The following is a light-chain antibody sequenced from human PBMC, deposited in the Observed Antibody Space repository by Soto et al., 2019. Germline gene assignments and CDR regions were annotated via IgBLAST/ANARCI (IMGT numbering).Light chain of an antibody. J-gene: IGKJ1*01. CDR3: QQYGSART. V-gene: IGKV3-20*01. Sequence: MVLTLAPRTLSLSQGERATLSCRASQSVSSSYLAWYQQKPGQAPRLLIYGASSRATGIPDRFSGSGSGTDFTLTISRLEPEDFAGYYCQQYGSARTFGQGTKVDIK. CDR2: GAS. CDR1: QSVSSSY.